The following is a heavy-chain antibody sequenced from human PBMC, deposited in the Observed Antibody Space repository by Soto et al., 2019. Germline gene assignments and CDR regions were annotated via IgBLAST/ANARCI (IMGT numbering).Heavy chain of an antibody. CDR3: AKGPHYDILTGYHMGYFDY. V-gene: IGHV3-9*01. CDR2: ISWNSGSI. CDR1: GFTFDDYA. J-gene: IGHJ4*02. Sequence: SLRLSCAASGFTFDDYAMHWVRQAPGKGLEWVSGISWNSGSIGYADSVKGRFTISRDNAKNSLYLQMNSLRAEDTALYYCAKGPHYDILTGYHMGYFDYWGQGTLVTVSS. D-gene: IGHD3-9*01.